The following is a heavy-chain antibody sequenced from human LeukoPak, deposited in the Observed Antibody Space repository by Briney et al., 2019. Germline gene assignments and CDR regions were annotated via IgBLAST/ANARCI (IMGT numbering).Heavy chain of an antibody. CDR1: GGSFSGYY. CDR3: ARGGGSYGYYFDY. J-gene: IGHJ4*02. D-gene: IGHD1-26*01. CDR2: INHSGST. V-gene: IGHV4-34*01. Sequence: PSETLSLTCAVYGGSFSGYYWSWIRQPPGKGLEWIGEINHSGSTNYSPSLKSRVTISVDTSKNQFSLKLSSVTAADTAVYYCARGGGSYGYYFDYWGQGTLVTVSS.